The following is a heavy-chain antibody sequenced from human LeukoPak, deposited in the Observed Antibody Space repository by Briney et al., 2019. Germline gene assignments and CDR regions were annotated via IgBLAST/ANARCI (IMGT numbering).Heavy chain of an antibody. Sequence: GGSLRLSCAASGFTFSSYELNWVRQTPGKGLEWVSYISSSGSSIYYADSVKGRLTISRDNAKNSLCLQMNSLRAEDTAVYYCARQYYHDTSGYDAFDIWGQGTMVTVSS. CDR3: ARQYYHDTSGYDAFDI. CDR1: GFTFSSYE. CDR2: ISSSGSSI. V-gene: IGHV3-48*03. D-gene: IGHD3-22*01. J-gene: IGHJ3*02.